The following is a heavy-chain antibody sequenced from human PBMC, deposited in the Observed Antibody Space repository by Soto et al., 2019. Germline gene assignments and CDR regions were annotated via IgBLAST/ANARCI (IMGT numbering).Heavy chain of an antibody. D-gene: IGHD3-16*01. V-gene: IGHV2-5*01. J-gene: IGHJ1*01. CDR2: IYWNDDK. CDR1: GFRMRTSGVE. CDR3: TYTYDVSLTASLHFSVQH. Sequence: RIITIACTVSGFRMRTSGVEMEWIRQPPGKALEWLALIYWNDDKRYSPSLKSRLTITKDTSKNQVVLTMTHMDPVYLAAYYTTYTYDVSLTASLHFSVQH.